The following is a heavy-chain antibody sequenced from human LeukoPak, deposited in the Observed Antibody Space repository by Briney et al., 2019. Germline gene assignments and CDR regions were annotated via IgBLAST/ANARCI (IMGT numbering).Heavy chain of an antibody. CDR1: GFTFSSYW. CDR3: ARDSAAAAGTFDY. V-gene: IGHV3-7*01. Sequence: SGGSLRLSCAASGFTFSSYWMSWVRQGPGKGLEWVPNIKQDGSEKYYVDSVKGRLTISRDNAKNSLYLQMNSLRVEDTAVYYCARDSAAAAGTFDYWGQGTLVTVSS. D-gene: IGHD6-13*01. J-gene: IGHJ4*02. CDR2: IKQDGSEK.